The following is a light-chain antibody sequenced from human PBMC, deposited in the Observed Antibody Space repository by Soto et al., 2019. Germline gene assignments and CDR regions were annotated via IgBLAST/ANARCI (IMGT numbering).Light chain of an antibody. CDR1: SSDVGGYNY. CDR3: SSYTSSSTVV. J-gene: IGLJ2*01. V-gene: IGLV2-14*01. Sequence: QSVLTQPASVSGSPGQSITISCTGTSSDVGGYNYVSWYQQHPGKAPKLMIYDVSNRPSGVSDRFSGSKSGNTASLTISGLQAEDEADCYCSSYTSSSTVVFGGGTKLTVL. CDR2: DVS.